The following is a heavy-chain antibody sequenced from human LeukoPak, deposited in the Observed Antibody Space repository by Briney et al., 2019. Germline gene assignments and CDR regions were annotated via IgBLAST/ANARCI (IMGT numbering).Heavy chain of an antibody. D-gene: IGHD3-22*01. CDR3: ARTYYYDSSGYYRY. V-gene: IGHV3-33*08. CDR2: IRYDVSTK. CDR1: GFTFSNYG. J-gene: IGHJ4*02. Sequence: GGSLRLSCAASGFTFSNYGMHWVRQAPGKGLEWVAFIRYDVSTKDYADSVKGRFTISRDNAKNSLYLQMNSLRAEDTAVYYCARTYYYDSSGYYRYWGQGTLVTVSS.